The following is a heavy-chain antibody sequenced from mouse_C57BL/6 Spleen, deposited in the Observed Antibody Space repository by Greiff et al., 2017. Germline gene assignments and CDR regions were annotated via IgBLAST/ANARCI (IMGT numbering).Heavy chain of an antibody. CDR3: ARDYYGSSWGFAY. D-gene: IGHD1-1*01. V-gene: IGHV1-7*01. Sequence: VQLQQSGAELAKPGASVKLSCKASGYTFTSYWLHWVKQRPGQGLEWIGYINPSSGYTKSNQKFKDQATLTADKSSSTAYMQLSSLTYEDSAVYYCARDYYGSSWGFAYWGQGTLVTVSA. J-gene: IGHJ3*01. CDR1: GYTFTSYW. CDR2: INPSSGYT.